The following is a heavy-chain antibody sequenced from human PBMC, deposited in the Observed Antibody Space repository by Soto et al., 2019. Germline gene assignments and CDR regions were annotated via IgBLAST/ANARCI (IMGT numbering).Heavy chain of an antibody. V-gene: IGHV3-23*01. J-gene: IGHJ4*02. CDR1: GFTFSSDA. Sequence: GGSLRLSCAASGFTFSSDAMSWVRQAPGGGLEWVSAVSGRGGYTYYAASGKGRVTISRDNSRHTLYLQRNSMRAEDTAVYHCAKDPRYSGSHRGFGYYFDYRDQGDLITVAS. CDR2: VSGRGGYT. D-gene: IGHD1-26*01. CDR3: AKDPRYSGSHRGFGYYFDY.